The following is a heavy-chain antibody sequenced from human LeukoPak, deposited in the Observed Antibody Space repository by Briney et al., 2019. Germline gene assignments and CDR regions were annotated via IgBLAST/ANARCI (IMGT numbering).Heavy chain of an antibody. CDR1: GLTFSTYY. CDR3: ARARAPVTRISSFDI. J-gene: IGHJ3*02. CDR2: IKQGGSEK. Sequence: TLSLSCAASGLTFSTYYTGCVRRGPRGGLGWVASIKQGGSEKYYVDSVKGRFTISRDNAKNSLYLQMNSLRADDTAVYYCARARAPVTRISSFDIWGQGTMVTVSS. D-gene: IGHD4-17*01. V-gene: IGHV3-7*01.